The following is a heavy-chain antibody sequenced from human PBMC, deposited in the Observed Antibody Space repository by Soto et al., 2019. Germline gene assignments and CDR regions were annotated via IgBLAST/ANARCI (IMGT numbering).Heavy chain of an antibody. J-gene: IGHJ2*01. CDR2: IYYSGST. Sequence: QVQLQESGPGLVKPSETLSLTCTVSGGSISSYYWSWIRQPPGKGLEWIGYIYYSGSTNYNPSLKSRVTISVDTSKNPFSRKLSSVTAADTAVYYCERRADGFDLWGRGTLVTVSS. D-gene: IGHD4-17*01. V-gene: IGHV4-59*01. CDR3: ERRADGFDL. CDR1: GGSISSYY.